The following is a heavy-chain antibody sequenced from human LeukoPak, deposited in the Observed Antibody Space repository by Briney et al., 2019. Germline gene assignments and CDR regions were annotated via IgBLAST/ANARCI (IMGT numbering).Heavy chain of an antibody. D-gene: IGHD5-12*01. CDR1: GGSISSSSW. Sequence: SGTLSLTCAVSGGSISSSSWWSWVRQPPGKGLEWIGEIYHSGSTNYNPSLKSRVTISVDKSKNQFSLKLSSVTAADTAVYYCARDGGYSGYDLRFDPWGQGTLVTVSS. CDR2: IYHSGST. CDR3: ARDGGYSGYDLRFDP. J-gene: IGHJ5*02. V-gene: IGHV4-4*02.